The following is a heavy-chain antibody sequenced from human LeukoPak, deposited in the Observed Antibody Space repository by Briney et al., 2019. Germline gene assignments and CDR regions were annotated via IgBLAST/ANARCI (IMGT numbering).Heavy chain of an antibody. Sequence: GASVKVSCKASGNTFTSYGISWVRQAPGKGLEWVSSISSSSSYIYYADSLKGRLTISRDNAKNSLYLQMNSLRAEDTAVYYCARDPRYYYDSWGQGTLVTVSS. CDR3: ARDPRYYYDS. CDR2: ISSSSSYI. D-gene: IGHD3-22*01. V-gene: IGHV3-21*01. CDR1: GNTFTSYG. J-gene: IGHJ4*02.